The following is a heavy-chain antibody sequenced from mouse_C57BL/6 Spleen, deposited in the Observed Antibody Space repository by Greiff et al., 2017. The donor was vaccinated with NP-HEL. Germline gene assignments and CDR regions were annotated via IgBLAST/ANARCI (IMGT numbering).Heavy chain of an antibody. V-gene: IGHV1-42*01. CDR3: ASPAQALSWFAY. CDR2: INPSTGGT. D-gene: IGHD3-2*02. Sequence: EVQLVESGPELVKPGASVKISCKASGYSFTGYYMNWVKQSPEKSLEWIGEINPSTGGTTYNQKFKAKATLTVDKSSSTAYMQLKSLTSEDSAFYDCASPAQALSWFAYWGQGTLVTVSA. J-gene: IGHJ3*01. CDR1: GYSFTGYY.